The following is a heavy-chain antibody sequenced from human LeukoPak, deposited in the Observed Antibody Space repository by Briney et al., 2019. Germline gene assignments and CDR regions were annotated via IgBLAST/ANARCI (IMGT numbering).Heavy chain of an antibody. V-gene: IGHV3-9*03. D-gene: IGHD3-22*01. Sequence: GGSLRLSCAASGFTFDDYAMHWVRHAPGKGLEWVSGISWNSGSIVYADSVKGRFTISRDNAKNSLYLQMNSLRAEDMALYYCGSSITMIRGYWGQGTLVTVSS. J-gene: IGHJ4*02. CDR3: GSSITMIRGY. CDR2: ISWNSGSI. CDR1: GFTFDDYA.